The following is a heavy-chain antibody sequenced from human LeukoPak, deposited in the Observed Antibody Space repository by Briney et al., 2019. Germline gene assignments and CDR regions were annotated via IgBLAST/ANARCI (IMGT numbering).Heavy chain of an antibody. V-gene: IGHV3-21*01. CDR3: ARDPLVHDYGDYGSGGNWFDP. CDR1: GFTFSSYS. Sequence: PGGSLRLSCAASGFTFSSYSMNWVRQAPGKGLEWVSSISSSSSYIYYADSVKGRFTISRDNAKNSLYLQMNSLRAEDTAVYYCARDPLVHDYGDYGSGGNWFDPWGQGTLVTVSS. D-gene: IGHD4-17*01. CDR2: ISSSSSYI. J-gene: IGHJ5*02.